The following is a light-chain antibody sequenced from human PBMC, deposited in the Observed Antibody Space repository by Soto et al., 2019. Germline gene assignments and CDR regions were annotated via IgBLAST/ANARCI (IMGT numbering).Light chain of an antibody. CDR3: LQYKTLCS. CDR2: QMS. J-gene: IGKJ1*01. CDR1: QSVTTS. V-gene: IGKV1-5*03. Sequence: DIQRTQSPSIVSATVGDRVTITFRASQSVTTSLAWYQQKPGQAPKLLIFQMSTLANGVPSRFSGSGSGTEFTLAISSLQPDDFATYICLQYKTLCSFGQGTKVDIK.